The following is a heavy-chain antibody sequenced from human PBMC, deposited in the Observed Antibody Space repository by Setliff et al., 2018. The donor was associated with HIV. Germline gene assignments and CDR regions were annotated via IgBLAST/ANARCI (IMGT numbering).Heavy chain of an antibody. D-gene: IGHD2-2*01. CDR3: ARGGTSSNWFGP. J-gene: IGHJ5*02. V-gene: IGHV4-34*01. Sequence: PSETLSLTCAVYGGSVSGHYWGWFRQPPGKGLEWIGEITPTGDTNYNPSLKSRATISLDTSKNQFSLKLTSVTAADTAVYYCARGGTSSNWFGPWGQGTLVTVSS. CDR1: GGSVSGHY. CDR2: ITPTGDT.